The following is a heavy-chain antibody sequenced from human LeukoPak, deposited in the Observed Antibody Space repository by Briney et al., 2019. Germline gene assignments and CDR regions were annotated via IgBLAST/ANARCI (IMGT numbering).Heavy chain of an antibody. Sequence: SETLSLTCTVSGYSISSGYYWGWIRQPPGKGLEWIGSIYHSGSTYYNPSLKSRVTISVDTSKNQFSLKLSSVTAADTAVYYCARNYDPQYFQHWGQGTLVTVSS. CDR2: IYHSGST. CDR1: GYSISSGYY. J-gene: IGHJ1*01. D-gene: IGHD5-12*01. CDR3: ARNYDPQYFQH. V-gene: IGHV4-38-2*02.